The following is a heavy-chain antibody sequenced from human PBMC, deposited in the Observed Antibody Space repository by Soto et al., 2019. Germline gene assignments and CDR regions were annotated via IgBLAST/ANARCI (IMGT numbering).Heavy chain of an antibody. D-gene: IGHD3-10*01. V-gene: IGHV1-69*01. Sequence: QVQLVQSGAEVQRPGSSVKVSCKASGGTFSSYAVTWVRQAPGQGLEWMGGIIPTFGTANKAQKFQDRVTFTADESTTTAYMELSSLRSDDTAVYYCAIGPRLLRGGPVGHWGQGTLVTVSS. CDR3: AIGPRLLRGGPVGH. CDR2: IIPTFGTA. J-gene: IGHJ4*02. CDR1: GGTFSSYA.